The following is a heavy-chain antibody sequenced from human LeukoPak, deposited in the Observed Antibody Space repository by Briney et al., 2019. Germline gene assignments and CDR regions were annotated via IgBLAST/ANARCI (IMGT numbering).Heavy chain of an antibody. D-gene: IGHD3-22*01. V-gene: IGHV3-30*02. CDR1: GFTFSSYG. CDR2: IRYDGSNK. J-gene: IGHJ6*03. Sequence: GGSLRLSCAASGFTFSSYGMHWVRQAPGKGLEWVAFIRYDGSNKYYADSVKGRFTISRDNSKNTLYLQMNSLRAEDTAVYYCAKDFASGYHYYYYMDVWGKGTTVTISS. CDR3: AKDFASGYHYYYYMDV.